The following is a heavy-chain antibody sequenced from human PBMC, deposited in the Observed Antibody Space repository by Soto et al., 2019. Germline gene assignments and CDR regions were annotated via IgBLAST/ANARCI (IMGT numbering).Heavy chain of an antibody. J-gene: IGHJ5*02. Sequence: SVKVSCKASGYTFTTYYIQWVHQAPGQGLEWMGVINPSGGSTSYAQKFQGRVTMTRDTSTSTVYMELSSLRSEDTAVYYCAREIGYCSSTSCDGWFDPWGQGTLVTYSS. CDR1: GYTFTTYY. D-gene: IGHD2-2*01. CDR2: INPSGGST. CDR3: AREIGYCSSTSCDGWFDP. V-gene: IGHV1-46*01.